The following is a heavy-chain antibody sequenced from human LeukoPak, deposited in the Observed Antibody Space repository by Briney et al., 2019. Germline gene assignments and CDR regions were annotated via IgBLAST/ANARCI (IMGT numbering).Heavy chain of an antibody. Sequence: SESLSLTCTVSGGSISSYYWSWIRQPPGKGLEWIGYIYYSGSTNYNPSLKSRVTISVDTSKNQFSLKLSSVTAADTAVYYCARLNSGFRPDDAFDIWGQGTMVTVSS. V-gene: IGHV4-59*08. CDR1: GGSISSYY. CDR2: IYYSGST. J-gene: IGHJ3*02. D-gene: IGHD6-19*01. CDR3: ARLNSGFRPDDAFDI.